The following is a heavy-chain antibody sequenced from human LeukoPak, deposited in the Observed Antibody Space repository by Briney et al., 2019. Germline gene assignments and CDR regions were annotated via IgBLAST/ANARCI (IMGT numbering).Heavy chain of an antibody. CDR2: IYTSGSN. CDR3: ARVIVVVPAARASPGVYYMDV. V-gene: IGHV4-4*07. J-gene: IGHJ6*03. Sequence: SETLSLTCTVSGGSMSSDYWSWLRQPAGKGLEWIGRIYTSGSNNYNPSLKSRVTISVAPSKTQFSLKLSSVTAADTAVYYCARVIVVVPAARASPGVYYMDVWGKGTTVTVSS. CDR1: GGSMSSDY. D-gene: IGHD2-2*01.